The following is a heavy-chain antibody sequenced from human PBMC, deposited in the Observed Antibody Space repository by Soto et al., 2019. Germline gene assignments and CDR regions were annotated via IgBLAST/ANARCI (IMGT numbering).Heavy chain of an antibody. D-gene: IGHD3-9*01. CDR3: ARDGHDILTGYFKGSDY. Sequence: SVKVSCKASGGTFSSYAISWVRQAPGQGLEWMGGIIPIFGTANYAQKFQGRVTITADESTSTAYMELSSLRSEDTAVYYCARDGHDILTGYFKGSDYWGQGTLVTVSS. V-gene: IGHV1-69*13. CDR1: GGTFSSYA. CDR2: IIPIFGTA. J-gene: IGHJ4*02.